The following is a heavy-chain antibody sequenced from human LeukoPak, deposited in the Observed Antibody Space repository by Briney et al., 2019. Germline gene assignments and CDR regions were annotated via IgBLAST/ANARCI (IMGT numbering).Heavy chain of an antibody. J-gene: IGHJ5*02. CDR2: INAGNGNT. D-gene: IGHD2-2*01. CDR3: ARVRCSSTSCYLGWFDP. V-gene: IGHV1-3*01. Sequence: APVKVSCKASGYTFTSYAMHWVRQAPGQRLEWMGWINAGNGNTKYSQKFQGRVTITRDTSASTAYMELSSLRSEDTAVYYCARVRCSSTSCYLGWFDPWGQGTLVTVSS. CDR1: GYTFTSYA.